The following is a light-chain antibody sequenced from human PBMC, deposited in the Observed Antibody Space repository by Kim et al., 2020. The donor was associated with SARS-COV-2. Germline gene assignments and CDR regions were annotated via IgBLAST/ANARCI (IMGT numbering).Light chain of an antibody. CDR3: QLSYTTPA. Sequence: QSASVGDRVTITCRTSQSLSTYLNWYQHKPGQAPKLLIYAASTLESGVPSRFSGSGSETDFTLTIDSLQPEDFATYYCQLSYTTPAFGGGTKLEI. J-gene: IGKJ4*01. CDR2: AAS. V-gene: IGKV1-39*01. CDR1: QSLSTY.